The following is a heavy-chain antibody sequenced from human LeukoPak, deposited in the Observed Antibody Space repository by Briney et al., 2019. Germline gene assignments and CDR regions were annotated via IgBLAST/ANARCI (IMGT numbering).Heavy chain of an antibody. CDR3: ARYSYDFWSGYYKFDY. D-gene: IGHD3-3*01. CDR2: INPNSGGT. J-gene: IGHJ4*02. V-gene: IGHV1-2*02. CDR1: GYTFTGYY. Sequence: ASVKVSCKASGYTFTGYYMHWVRQAPGQGLEWMGWINPNSGGTNYAQKFQGRVTMTRDTSISTAYMELSRLRSDDTAVYYCARYSYDFWSGYYKFDYWGQGTLVTFSS.